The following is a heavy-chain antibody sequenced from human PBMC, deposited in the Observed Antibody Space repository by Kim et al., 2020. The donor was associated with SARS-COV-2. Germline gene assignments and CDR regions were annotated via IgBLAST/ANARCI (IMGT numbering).Heavy chain of an antibody. Sequence: SVKVSCKASGGTFSSYAISWVRQAPGQGLEWMGGIIPIFGTANYAQKFQGRVTITADESTSTAYMELSSLRSEDTAVYYCARGGGGFEFLTGYPYYFDYWGQGTLVTVSS. J-gene: IGHJ4*02. CDR2: IIPIFGTA. CDR3: ARGGGGFEFLTGYPYYFDY. V-gene: IGHV1-69*13. D-gene: IGHD3-9*01. CDR1: GGTFSSYA.